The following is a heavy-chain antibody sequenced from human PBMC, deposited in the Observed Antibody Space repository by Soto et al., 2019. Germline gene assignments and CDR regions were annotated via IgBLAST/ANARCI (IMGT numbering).Heavy chain of an antibody. V-gene: IGHV1-69*02. CDR3: ASGSSYVHTSPDY. CDR1: GGTFSSYT. D-gene: IGHD5-18*01. CDR2: ISPILGIA. J-gene: IGHJ4*02. Sequence: QVQLVQSGAEVKKRGSSVKVSCKASGGTFSSYTISWVRQAPGQGLEWMGRISPILGIANYAQKFQGRVTITADTSTSTAYMELSSLRSEDTAVYYCASGSSYVHTSPDYWGQGTLVTVSS.